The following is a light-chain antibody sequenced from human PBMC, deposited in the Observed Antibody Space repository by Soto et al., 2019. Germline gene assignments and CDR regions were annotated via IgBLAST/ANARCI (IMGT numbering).Light chain of an antibody. V-gene: IGKV3-20*01. CDR3: HQYTNSPYT. J-gene: IGKJ2*01. Sequence: EIVLTQSPGTLSLSPGERATLSCRASRSISDSYLAWYQQKPGQAPRLPIYRISTRAPGIPDRFSGGGSGTDFTLTINTLEPEDLAVYYCHQYTNSPYTFGQGTKLEIK. CDR2: RIS. CDR1: RSISDSY.